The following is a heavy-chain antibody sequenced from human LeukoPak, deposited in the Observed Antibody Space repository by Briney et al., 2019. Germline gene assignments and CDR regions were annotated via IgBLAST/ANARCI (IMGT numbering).Heavy chain of an antibody. CDR2: INPNSGGT. D-gene: IGHD1-1*01. V-gene: IGHV1-2*02. Sequence: ASVKVSCKASGYTFTNYAMNWVRQAPGQGLEWMGWINPNSGGTNYAQKFQGRVTMTRDTSISTAYMELSRLRSDDTAVYYCARAADWMGAFDIWGQGTMVTVSS. CDR1: GYTFTNYA. CDR3: ARAADWMGAFDI. J-gene: IGHJ3*02.